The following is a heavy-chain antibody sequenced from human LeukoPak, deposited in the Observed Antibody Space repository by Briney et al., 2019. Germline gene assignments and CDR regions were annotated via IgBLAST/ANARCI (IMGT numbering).Heavy chain of an antibody. CDR2: ISGRGGST. Sequence: GGALRLSCAASGFTFSSYAMSWVRQAPGRGLEWVSAISGRGGSTYYADSVKGRFTISRDNSKNTLYLQMNSLRAEDTAVYYCAKVGSGPAVRFDPWGQGTLVTVSS. CDR1: GFTFSSYA. V-gene: IGHV3-23*01. D-gene: IGHD6-19*01. CDR3: AKVGSGPAVRFDP. J-gene: IGHJ5*02.